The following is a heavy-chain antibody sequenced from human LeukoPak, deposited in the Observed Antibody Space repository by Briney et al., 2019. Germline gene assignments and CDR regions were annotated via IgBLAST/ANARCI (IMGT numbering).Heavy chain of an antibody. CDR1: EFTFSSYE. CDR3: ARDRITDFWSGYYTNYFDY. D-gene: IGHD3-3*01. Sequence: PGGSLRLSCAASEFTFSSYEMNWVRQAPGKGLEGVSYISSSGSTIYCADSVKGRFTISRDNAKNSLFLQMNSLRAEDTAVYYCARDRITDFWSGYYTNYFDYWGQGPLVTVSS. V-gene: IGHV3-48*03. J-gene: IGHJ4*02. CDR2: ISSSGSTI.